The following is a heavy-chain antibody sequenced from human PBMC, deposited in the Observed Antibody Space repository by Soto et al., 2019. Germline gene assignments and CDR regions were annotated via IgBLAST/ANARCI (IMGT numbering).Heavy chain of an antibody. J-gene: IGHJ4*02. CDR2: INSDGSST. V-gene: IGHV3-74*01. Sequence: EVQLVESGGGLVQPGGSLRLSCAASGFTFSSYWMHWVRQAPGKGLVWVSRINSDGSSTTYADSVKGRFTISRDNAKITLYLQLNSLRAEDTAVYYCARDQGYCSGGSCYVAGYWGQGALVTVSS. CDR1: GFTFSSYW. D-gene: IGHD2-15*01. CDR3: ARDQGYCSGGSCYVAGY.